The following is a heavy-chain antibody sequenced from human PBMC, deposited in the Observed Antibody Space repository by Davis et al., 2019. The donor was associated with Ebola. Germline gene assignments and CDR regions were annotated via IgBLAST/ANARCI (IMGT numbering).Heavy chain of an antibody. Sequence: MPSESLSLSCTVSGGSISSYYWRWIRQPPGKGLEWIGYIYYSGSTYYNPSLKSRVTISVDTSKNQFSLKLSSVTAADTAVYYCARGHYYYYGMDVWSQGTTVTVSS. CDR1: GGSISSYY. CDR2: IYYSGST. CDR3: ARGHYYYYGMDV. J-gene: IGHJ6*02. V-gene: IGHV4-59*01.